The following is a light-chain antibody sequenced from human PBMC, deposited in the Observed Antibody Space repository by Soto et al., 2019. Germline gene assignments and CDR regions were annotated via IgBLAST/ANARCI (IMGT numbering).Light chain of an antibody. J-gene: IGKJ3*01. CDR2: WAS. Sequence: DIVMTQSPDSLAVSLGERATINCRSSQSVLYSSNNKNYLAWYQQKPGQPPKLLIYWASTRESGVPDRFSGSGSGTDFTLTISSLQAEDVAVYYCQQYDSSPFTFVPGTKVDIK. CDR3: QQYDSSPFT. V-gene: IGKV4-1*01. CDR1: QSVLYSSNNKNY.